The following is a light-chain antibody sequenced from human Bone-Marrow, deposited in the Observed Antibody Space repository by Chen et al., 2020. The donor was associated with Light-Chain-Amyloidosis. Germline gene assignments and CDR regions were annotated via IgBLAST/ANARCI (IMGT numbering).Light chain of an antibody. CDR1: DLPRKY. CDR2: RDT. CDR3: QSADSSGTYEVI. Sequence: SYELPQPPSVSVSPGQPDWITCSGDDLPRKYAYWYQQKPGQAPVLVIHRDTERPSGISERFSGSSSGTTATLPISGVQAEDEADYHCQSADSSGTYEVIFGGGTKLTVL. J-gene: IGLJ2*01. V-gene: IGLV3-25*03.